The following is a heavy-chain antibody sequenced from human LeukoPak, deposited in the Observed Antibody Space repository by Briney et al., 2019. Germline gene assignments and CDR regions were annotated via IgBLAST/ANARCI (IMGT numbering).Heavy chain of an antibody. J-gene: IGHJ4*02. CDR2: IIPIFGTA. V-gene: IGHV1-69*13. Sequence: ASVKVSCKASGGTFSSYAIRWVRQAPGQGLEWMGGIIPIFGTANYAQKFQGRVTITADESTSTAYMELSSLRSEDTAVYYCALSVGYYDSSGWFDYWGQGALVTVSS. CDR3: ALSVGYYDSSGWFDY. CDR1: GGTFSSYA. D-gene: IGHD3-22*01.